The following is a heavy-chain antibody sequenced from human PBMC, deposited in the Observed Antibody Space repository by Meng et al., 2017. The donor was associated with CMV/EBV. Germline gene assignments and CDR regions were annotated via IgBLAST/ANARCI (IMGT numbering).Heavy chain of an antibody. D-gene: IGHD3-22*01. Sequence: SETLSLTCTVSGGSISSSSYYWGWIRQPPGKGLEWIGSIYYSGSTYYNPSLKSRVTISVDTSKNQFSLKLSSVTAADTAVYYCARQGYYYDIGWFDPWGQGTLV. V-gene: IGHV4-39*01. J-gene: IGHJ5*02. CDR3: ARQGYYYDIGWFDP. CDR1: GGSISSSSYY. CDR2: IYYSGST.